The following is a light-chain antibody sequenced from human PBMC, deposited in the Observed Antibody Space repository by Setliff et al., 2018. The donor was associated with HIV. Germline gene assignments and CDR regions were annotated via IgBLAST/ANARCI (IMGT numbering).Light chain of an antibody. V-gene: IGLV2-23*01. CDR3: CSNTGSNTFV. CDR1: SNDVGRYDL. J-gene: IGLJ1*01. CDR2: QAT. Sequence: QSVLTQPASVSGSPGQSITISWTGTSNDVGRYDLVSWYQQHPARAPKLIIYQATRRPSGVSNRFSGSKSGNVASLTISGLQAEDEADYYCCSNTGSNTFVFGTGTKVTVL.